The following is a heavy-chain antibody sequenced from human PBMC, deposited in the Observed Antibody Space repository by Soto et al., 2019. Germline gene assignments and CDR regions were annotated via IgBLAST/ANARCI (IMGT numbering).Heavy chain of an antibody. Sequence: TSEPLSLSCAISCGSISNSSTSWALIRQPPGKGLEWIGSIYYSGSTYYNPSLKSRVTVSVDTSKNQFSLKLSSVTAADTAVYYCARRYTTVTTFDYWGQGTLVTVS. CDR2: IYYSGST. CDR3: ARRYTTVTTFDY. CDR1: CGSISNSSTS. V-gene: IGHV4-39*01. D-gene: IGHD4-17*01. J-gene: IGHJ4*02.